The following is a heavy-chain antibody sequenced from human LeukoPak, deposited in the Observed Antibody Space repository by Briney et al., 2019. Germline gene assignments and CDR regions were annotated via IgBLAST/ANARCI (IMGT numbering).Heavy chain of an antibody. CDR2: IFYSGST. Sequence: SETLSLTCTVSGGSISTSNYYWGWIRQPPGKGLEWIGNIFYSGSTYYSPSLRSRVTISLDTSRNQFSLKLSSVTAADTAVYYCARVDGAARGSLFDYWGQGTLVTVSS. CDR3: ARVDGAARGSLFDY. D-gene: IGHD3-16*01. J-gene: IGHJ4*02. CDR1: GGSISTSNYY. V-gene: IGHV4-39*07.